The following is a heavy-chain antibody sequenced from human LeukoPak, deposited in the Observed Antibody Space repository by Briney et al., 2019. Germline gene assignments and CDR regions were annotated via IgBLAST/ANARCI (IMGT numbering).Heavy chain of an antibody. D-gene: IGHD5-18*01. CDR2: ISGSGGST. CDR1: GFTFSSYA. V-gene: IGHV3-23*01. Sequence: GGSLRLSCAASGFTFSSYAMSWVRQAPGKGLEWVSAISGSGGSTYYADSVKGRFTISRDNSKNTLYLQMNSLRAEDTAVYYCAKDLAMVRSWLALFDYWGQGTLVTVSS. J-gene: IGHJ4*02. CDR3: AKDLAMVRSWLALFDY.